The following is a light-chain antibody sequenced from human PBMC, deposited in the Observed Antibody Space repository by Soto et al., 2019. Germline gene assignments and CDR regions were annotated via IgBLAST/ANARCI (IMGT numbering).Light chain of an antibody. CDR1: QTISSW. Sequence: DIQMTQSPSTLSASVGDRVTITCRASQTISSWLAWYQQKPGKAPNLLIYDASTLERGVPSRFSGTGSGTEFTLTIDRLQTDDFATYYCQQYHTSSITCGQGTRLEIK. CDR3: QQYHTSSIT. V-gene: IGKV1-5*01. J-gene: IGKJ5*01. CDR2: DAS.